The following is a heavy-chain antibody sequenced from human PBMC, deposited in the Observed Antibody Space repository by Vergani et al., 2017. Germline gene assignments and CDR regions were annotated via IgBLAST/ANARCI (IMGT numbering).Heavy chain of an antibody. CDR1: GFTFSSSG. V-gene: IGHV3-48*01. Sequence: EVQLVESGGGLVQPGGSLRLSCAASGFTFSSSGMNWVRQAPGKGLEWVSYISSSSSTKYYAEPVKGRFAISRDNAKNSLYLQMNSLSAEDTAVYYCVRAAFYYDSSVYYSVVDYWGQGTLVTVSS. CDR3: VRAAFYYDSSVYYSVVDY. J-gene: IGHJ4*02. CDR2: ISSSSSTK. D-gene: IGHD3-22*01.